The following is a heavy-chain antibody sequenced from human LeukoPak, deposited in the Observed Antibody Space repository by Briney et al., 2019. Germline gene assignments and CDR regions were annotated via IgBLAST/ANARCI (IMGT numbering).Heavy chain of an antibody. J-gene: IGHJ6*03. CDR3: ARAGRLQLWGIVDNSYYYYYYMDV. Sequence: SETLSLTCAVYGGSFSGYYWSWIRQPPGKGLEWIGEINHSGSTNYNPSLKSRVTISVDTSKNQFSLKLSSVTAADTAVYYCARAGRLQLWGIVDNSYYYYYYMDVWGKGTTVTVSS. CDR1: GGSFSGYY. V-gene: IGHV4-34*01. D-gene: IGHD2-21*01. CDR2: INHSGST.